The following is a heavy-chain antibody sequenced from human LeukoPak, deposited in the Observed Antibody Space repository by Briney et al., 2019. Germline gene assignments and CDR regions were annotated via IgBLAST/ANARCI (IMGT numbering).Heavy chain of an antibody. V-gene: IGHV4-34*01. J-gene: IGHJ4*02. CDR2: INHSGST. CDR1: GGSFSGYY. Sequence: SETLSLTCAVYGGSFSGYYWSWIRQPPGKGREWIGEINHSGSTNFNPSLKSRVTISVDTSKNQFSLKLSSVTAADTAVYYCARGVPLVTPYFDYWGQGTLVTVSS. CDR3: ARGVPLVTPYFDY. D-gene: IGHD3-9*01.